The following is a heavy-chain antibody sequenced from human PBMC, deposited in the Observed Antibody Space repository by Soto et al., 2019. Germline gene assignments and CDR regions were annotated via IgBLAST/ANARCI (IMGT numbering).Heavy chain of an antibody. CDR2: ISYDGRNK. CDR1: EFSFTTYG. CDR3: AAGLGLGDY. Sequence: ESGGGVVQPGKSLRLSCAASEFSFTTYGMLWVRQAPGKGLEWVALISYDGRNKYYADSVKGRFTISRDNLKNTLYMQLNSLRAEDTAVYYCAAGLGLGDYWGQGTLVTVSS. J-gene: IGHJ4*02. V-gene: IGHV3-30*03. D-gene: IGHD3-16*01.